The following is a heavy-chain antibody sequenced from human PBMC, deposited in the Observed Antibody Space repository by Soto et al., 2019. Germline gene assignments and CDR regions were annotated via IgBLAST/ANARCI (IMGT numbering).Heavy chain of an antibody. V-gene: IGHV1-46*01. CDR2: INPSGGIT. CDR1: GYTFTSYY. CDR3: ASSPAYSSSWFGIPPDLSHGMDV. Sequence: ASVKVSCKASGYTFTSYYIHWVRQAPGQGLEWMGIINPSGGITSYAQKFQGRVTITRDTSTSTVYMELSILKSDDTAVYFCASSPAYSSSWFGIPPDLSHGMDVWGQGTTVTVS. J-gene: IGHJ6*02. D-gene: IGHD6-13*01.